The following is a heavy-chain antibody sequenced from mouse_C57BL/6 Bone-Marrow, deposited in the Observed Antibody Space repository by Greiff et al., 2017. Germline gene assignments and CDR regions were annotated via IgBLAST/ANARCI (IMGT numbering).Heavy chain of an antibody. CDR1: GYTFTDYY. J-gene: IGHJ2*01. V-gene: IGHV1-76*01. Sequence: QVQLQHSGAELVRPGASVKLSCKASGYTFTDYYINWVKQRPGQGLEWIARIYPGSGNTYYNEKFKGKATLTAEKSSSTAYMQLSSLTSEDSAVYFCARCGNYYGSSLFDYWGQGTTLTVSS. CDR3: ARCGNYYGSSLFDY. D-gene: IGHD1-1*01. CDR2: IYPGSGNT.